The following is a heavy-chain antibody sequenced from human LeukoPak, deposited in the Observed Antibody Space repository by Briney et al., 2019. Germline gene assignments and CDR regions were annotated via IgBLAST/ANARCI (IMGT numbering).Heavy chain of an antibody. Sequence: GASLRLSCAASGFTFSTYGMHWVRQAPGKGLESVTFIRSDANRKYYADSVKGRFAISRDTSKNTLYLQMNSLNTEDTAVYYCARDQGAYYYGSVLDYWGQGTLVTVSS. J-gene: IGHJ4*02. D-gene: IGHD3-10*01. CDR1: GFTFSTYG. CDR3: ARDQGAYYYGSVLDY. CDR2: IRSDANRK. V-gene: IGHV3-30*02.